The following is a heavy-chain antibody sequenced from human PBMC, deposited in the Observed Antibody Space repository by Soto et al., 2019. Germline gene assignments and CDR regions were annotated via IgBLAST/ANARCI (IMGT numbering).Heavy chain of an antibody. D-gene: IGHD3-22*01. CDR1: GFPFRSYS. CDR3: ARIRITMVVVAPRDFDV. CDR2: VGSRNSYT. Sequence: GGSLRLSCTATGFPFRSYSMNWVRQAPGKGLEWVSYVGSRNSYTSYADSVKGRFTISRDNAKNSLYLQMDSLRDEDTGVYYCARIRITMVVVAPRDFDVWGQGTMVSVS. V-gene: IGHV3-48*02. J-gene: IGHJ3*01.